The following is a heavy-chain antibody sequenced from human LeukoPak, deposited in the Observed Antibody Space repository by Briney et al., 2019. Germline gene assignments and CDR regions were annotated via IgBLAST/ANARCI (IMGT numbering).Heavy chain of an antibody. CDR3: ARGGYCSGGSCYSVSYQFDC. Sequence: GRSLRLSCAASGFTFSSYGMHWVRQAPGKGLEWVANIKQDGSEKYYVDSVKGRFTISRDNAKNSLYLQMNSLRAEDTAVYYCARGGYCSGGSCYSVSYQFDCWGQGTLVTVSS. D-gene: IGHD2-15*01. CDR1: GFTFSSYG. V-gene: IGHV3-7*01. J-gene: IGHJ4*02. CDR2: IKQDGSEK.